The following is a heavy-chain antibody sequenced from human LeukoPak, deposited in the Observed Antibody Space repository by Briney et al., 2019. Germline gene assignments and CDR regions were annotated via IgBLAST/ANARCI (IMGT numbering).Heavy chain of an antibody. CDR3: ARDLTDRDGYNSNWFDP. CDR1: GGTFSSYA. CDR2: IIPIFGTA. Sequence: SMKVSCKASGGTFSSYAISWVRQAPGQGLEWMGRIIPIFGTANYAQKFQGRVTMTTDESTSTAYMELSSLRSEDTAVYYCARDLTDRDGYNSNWFDPWGQGTLVTVSS. J-gene: IGHJ5*02. V-gene: IGHV1-69*05. D-gene: IGHD5-24*01.